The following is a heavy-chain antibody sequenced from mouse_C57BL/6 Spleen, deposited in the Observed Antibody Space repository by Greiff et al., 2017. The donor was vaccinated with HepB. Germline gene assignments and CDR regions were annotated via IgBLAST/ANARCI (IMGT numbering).Heavy chain of an antibody. D-gene: IGHD2-3*01. V-gene: IGHV1-76*01. CDR1: GYTFTDYY. Sequence: VQLQQSGAELVRPGASVKLSCKASGYTFTDYYINWVKQRPGQGLEWIARIYPGSGNTYYNEKFKGKATLTAEKSSSTAYMQLSSLTSEDSAVYFCAREEGYDGYYDDWGQGTTLTVSS. J-gene: IGHJ2*01. CDR3: AREEGYDGYYDD. CDR2: IYPGSGNT.